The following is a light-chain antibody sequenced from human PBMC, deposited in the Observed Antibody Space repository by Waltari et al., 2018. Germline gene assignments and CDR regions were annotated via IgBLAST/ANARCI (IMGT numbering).Light chain of an antibody. CDR2: GAS. J-gene: IGKJ5*01. V-gene: IGKV3-20*01. CDR1: PSVRRSY. CDR3: QQYGTLIT. Sequence: EIVLTQSPGTLSWSPGERATLSCRASPSVRRSYLAWYQQKPGQAPRLLIYGASSRATGIPDRFSGSGSGTDFTLTISRLEPEDFAVYYCQQYGTLITFGQGTRLEIK.